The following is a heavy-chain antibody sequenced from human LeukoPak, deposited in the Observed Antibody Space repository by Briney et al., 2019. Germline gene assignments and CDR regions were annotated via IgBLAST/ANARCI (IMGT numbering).Heavy chain of an antibody. CDR1: GFTFDDYG. Sequence: PGGSLRLSCAASGFTFDDYGMSWVRQAPGKGLEWVSGINWNGGSTGYADSVKGRFSISRDNAKNSLYLQMNSLRAEDTAVYYCARDLSGYSYGSDYWGQGTLVTVSS. V-gene: IGHV3-20*04. D-gene: IGHD5-18*01. J-gene: IGHJ4*02. CDR3: ARDLSGYSYGSDY. CDR2: INWNGGST.